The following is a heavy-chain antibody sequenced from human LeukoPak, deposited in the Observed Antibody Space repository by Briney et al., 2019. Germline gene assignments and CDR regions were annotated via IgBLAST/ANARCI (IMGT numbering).Heavy chain of an antibody. J-gene: IGHJ4*02. D-gene: IGHD1-26*01. CDR3: ARVTGSIDY. V-gene: IGHV1-8*01. CDR1: GYTFTSYD. CDR2: MNPKSGNT. Sequence: GASVKVSCKASGYTFTSYDINWVRHATGQGLEWMGWMNPKSGNTGYAQKFQGRVTMTRDTSISTAYMELGSLRSEDTAVYYCARVTGSIDYWGQGTLVTVSS.